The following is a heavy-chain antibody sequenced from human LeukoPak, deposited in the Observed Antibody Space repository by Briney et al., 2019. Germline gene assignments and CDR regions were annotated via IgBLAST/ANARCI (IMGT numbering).Heavy chain of an antibody. Sequence: GSGKVSCKASGYTFTGYDMHWVRQAPGQGLEWMWWSNPNSGGTNYAQKFQGRVTMTRDTSISTAYMELSRLRSDDTAVYYCARGLELWFGGQNSGYYFDYWGQGTLVTVSS. D-gene: IGHD5-18*01. V-gene: IGHV1-2*02. CDR3: ARGLELWFGGQNSGYYFDY. CDR1: GYTFTGYD. CDR2: SNPNSGGT. J-gene: IGHJ4*02.